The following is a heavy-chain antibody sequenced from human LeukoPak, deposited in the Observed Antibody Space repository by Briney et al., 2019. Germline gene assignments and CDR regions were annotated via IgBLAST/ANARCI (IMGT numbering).Heavy chain of an antibody. CDR2: ISGSGGGP. Sequence: PGGSLRLSCAASGFTFSKYAMSWVRQAPGKGLEWVSGISGSGGGPYYADSVKGRFTISRDNGKNSLYLEMNSLRAEDTAVYYCAREIVSSVAGNFDYWGQGTLVTVSS. CDR3: AREIVSSVAGNFDY. CDR1: GFTFSKYA. D-gene: IGHD6-19*01. V-gene: IGHV3-23*01. J-gene: IGHJ4*02.